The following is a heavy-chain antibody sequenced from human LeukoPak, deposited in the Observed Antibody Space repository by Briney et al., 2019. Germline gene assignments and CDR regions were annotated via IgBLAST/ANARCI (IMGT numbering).Heavy chain of an antibody. V-gene: IGHV1-69*04. CDR1: GGTFSSYA. CDR3: ARDRGDDNCGGDCTSYYYYYYGMDV. Sequence: SVKVSCKASGGTFSSYAISWVRQAPGQGLEWMGRIIPILGIANYAQKFQGRVTITADKSTSTAYMELSSLGSEDTAVYYCARDRGDDNCGGDCTSYYYYYYGMDVWGQGTTVTVSS. J-gene: IGHJ6*02. D-gene: IGHD2-21*02. CDR2: IIPILGIA.